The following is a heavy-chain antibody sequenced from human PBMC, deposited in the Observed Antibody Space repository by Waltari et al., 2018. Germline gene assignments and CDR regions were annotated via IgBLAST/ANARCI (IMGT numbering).Heavy chain of an antibody. CDR1: GGSISSYY. CDR3: ARGHSYGSGPIMPGGY. Sequence: QVQLQESGPGLVKPSETLSLTCTVSGGSISSYYWSWLRQPPGKGLEWIGYIYYSGSTNYNPSLKSRVTISVDTSKNQFSLKLSSVTAADTAVYYCARGHSYGSGPIMPGGYWGQGTLVTVSS. D-gene: IGHD3-10*01. V-gene: IGHV4-59*01. J-gene: IGHJ4*02. CDR2: IYYSGST.